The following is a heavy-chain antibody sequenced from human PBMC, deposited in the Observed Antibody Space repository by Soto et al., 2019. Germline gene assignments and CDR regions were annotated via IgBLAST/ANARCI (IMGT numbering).Heavy chain of an antibody. Sequence: QITLKESGPTLVNPTQTLTLTCTVSGFSLSARGVGVGWFRQPPGKALDWLAHIYWDDDKNYSPSLQSRLTITRDASKNQVVLTVTSVDPVDTATYYCAHRGIGKSYFGNWGPGILVTVSS. J-gene: IGHJ4*02. CDR3: AHRGIGKSYFGN. CDR2: IYWDDDK. V-gene: IGHV2-5*02. CDR1: GFSLSARGVG.